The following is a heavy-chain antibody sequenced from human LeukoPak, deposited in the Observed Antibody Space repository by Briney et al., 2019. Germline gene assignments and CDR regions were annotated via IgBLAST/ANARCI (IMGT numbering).Heavy chain of an antibody. CDR1: GGSISSYY. V-gene: IGHV4-4*07. D-gene: IGHD6-13*01. CDR3: ARVSPIPAAGSSYYFAMDV. J-gene: IGHJ6*02. Sequence: SESLSLTCTVSGGSISSYYWSWIRQPAAKGLEWIGRIYSSGTTTYNPSFKSRVTMSLDTSNNQLSLKLTSVTAADTAVYYCARVSPIPAAGSSYYFAMDVWGQGTTVTVSS. CDR2: IYSSGTT.